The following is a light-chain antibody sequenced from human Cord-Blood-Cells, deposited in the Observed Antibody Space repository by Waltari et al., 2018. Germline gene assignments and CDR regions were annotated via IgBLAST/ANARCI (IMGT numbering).Light chain of an antibody. CDR2: GKN. Sequence: SSELTQDPAVSVALGQTVRITCQGDSLRNYYASWYQQKPGQAPVLVIYGKNNRPSGIPDRVSGSSSGNTASLTITGAQAEDEADYYWNSRDSSGNHYVFGTGTKVTVL. CDR1: SLRNYY. CDR3: NSRDSSGNHYV. J-gene: IGLJ1*01. V-gene: IGLV3-19*01.